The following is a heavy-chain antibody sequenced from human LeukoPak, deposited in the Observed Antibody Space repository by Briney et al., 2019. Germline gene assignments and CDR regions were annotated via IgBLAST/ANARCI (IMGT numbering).Heavy chain of an antibody. Sequence: SETLSLTCTVSGGSISSYYWSWIRHPPGKGLEWIGYIYYSGSTNYNPSLKSRVTISVDTSKNQFSLKLSSVTAADTAVYYCARDRGYGIDYWGQGTLVTVSS. D-gene: IGHD5-12*01. CDR1: GGSISSYY. J-gene: IGHJ4*02. V-gene: IGHV4-59*01. CDR2: IYYSGST. CDR3: ARDRGYGIDY.